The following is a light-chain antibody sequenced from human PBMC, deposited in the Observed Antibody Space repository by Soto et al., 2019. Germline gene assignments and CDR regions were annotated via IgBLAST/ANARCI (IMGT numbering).Light chain of an antibody. J-gene: IGLJ1*01. V-gene: IGLV2-14*01. CDR1: SSDVGGYNY. CDR2: EVT. CDR3: SSYTSSSTLLV. Sequence: QSALTQPASVSGSPGQSITISCTGTSSDVGGYNYVSWYQQHPGKAPKLIISEVTNRPSGVSNRFSGSKSGNTASLIISGLQAEVEADFYCSSYTSSSTLLVFGTGTKLTVL.